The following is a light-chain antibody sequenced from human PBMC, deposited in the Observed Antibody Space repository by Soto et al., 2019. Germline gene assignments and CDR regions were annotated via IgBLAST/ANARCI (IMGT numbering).Light chain of an antibody. CDR1: QSVSNNY. CDR2: GAS. V-gene: IGKV3-20*01. CDR3: QQSYSSPPT. J-gene: IGKJ1*01. Sequence: EIVLTQSPGTLSLSPGERATLSCRASQSVSNNYLAWYQQKPGQAPRLLIYGASNRATGIPDRFSGSGSGTDFTLTISRLEPEDFATYYCQQSYSSPPTFGQGTKVEIK.